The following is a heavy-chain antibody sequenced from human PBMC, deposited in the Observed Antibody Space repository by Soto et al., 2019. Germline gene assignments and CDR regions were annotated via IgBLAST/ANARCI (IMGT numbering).Heavy chain of an antibody. CDR3: AREGQLVPPDAFDI. Sequence: PGGSLRLSCAASGFTFSSYGMHWVRQAPGKGLEWVAVIWYDGSNKYYADSVKGRFTISRDNSKNTLYLQMNSLRAEDTAVYYCAREGQLVPPDAFDIWGQGTMVTVSS. D-gene: IGHD6-6*01. CDR1: GFTFSSYG. J-gene: IGHJ3*02. V-gene: IGHV3-33*01. CDR2: IWYDGSNK.